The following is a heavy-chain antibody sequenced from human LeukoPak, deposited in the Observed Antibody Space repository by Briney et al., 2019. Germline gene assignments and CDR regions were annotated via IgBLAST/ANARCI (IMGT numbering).Heavy chain of an antibody. CDR1: GFTFSNAW. CDR3: TTDPLTTQMDY. CDR2: IESKTDGGTT. V-gene: IGHV3-15*04. D-gene: IGHD4-17*01. Sequence: GGSLRLSCAASGFTFSNAWMSWVRQAPGKGLEWVGRIESKTDGGTTDYAAPVKGRFTISRDDSKNTLYLQMNSLKTEDTAVYYCTTDPLTTQMDYWGQGTLVTVSS. J-gene: IGHJ4*02.